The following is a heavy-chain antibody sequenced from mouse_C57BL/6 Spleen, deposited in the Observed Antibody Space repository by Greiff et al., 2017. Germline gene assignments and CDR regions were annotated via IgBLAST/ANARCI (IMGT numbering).Heavy chain of an antibody. V-gene: IGHV1-72*01. CDR3: ASSGNWAGCAY. Sequence: QVQLQQPGAELVKPGASVKLSCKASGYTFPNYWLHWVKQRPGRGLEWIGRIDPNSGGTKSNEQFQSKATLTVDKPSHTAYLQLSSLTSAHSAVSCCASSGNWAGCAYWGQGTLVTVAA. J-gene: IGHJ3*01. CDR1: GYTFPNYW. D-gene: IGHD4-1*01. CDR2: IDPNSGGT.